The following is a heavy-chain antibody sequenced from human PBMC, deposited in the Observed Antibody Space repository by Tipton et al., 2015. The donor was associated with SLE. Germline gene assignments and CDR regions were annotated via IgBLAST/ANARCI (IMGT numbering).Heavy chain of an antibody. D-gene: IGHD6-19*01. J-gene: IGHJ3*02. CDR1: GFIFRSYG. CDR2: IQNDGSLK. V-gene: IGHV3-30*02. CDR3: AKMGGGRSGWYWDAFDI. Sequence: GSLRLSCAASGFIFRSYGMHWVRQAPGKGLEWVAFIQNDGSLKYYGESVKGRFTISRDNAKNMVSLEMDSLRPEDTAVYYCAKMGGGRSGWYWDAFDIWGQGTMVTVSS.